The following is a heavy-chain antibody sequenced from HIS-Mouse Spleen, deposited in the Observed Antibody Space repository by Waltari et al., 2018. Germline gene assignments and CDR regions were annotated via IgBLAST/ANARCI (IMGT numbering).Heavy chain of an antibody. CDR1: GFTFDDYA. D-gene: IGHD3-16*01. Sequence: EVQLVESGGGLVQPGRSLRLSCAASGFTFDDYAMHWVRQAPGKGLEWVSGISWNSGSIGYADSVKGRFTISRDNAKNSLYLQMNSLRAEDTALYYCAKAGDVYFDYWGQGTLVTVSS. V-gene: IGHV3-9*01. CDR3: AKAGDVYFDY. J-gene: IGHJ4*02. CDR2: ISWNSGSI.